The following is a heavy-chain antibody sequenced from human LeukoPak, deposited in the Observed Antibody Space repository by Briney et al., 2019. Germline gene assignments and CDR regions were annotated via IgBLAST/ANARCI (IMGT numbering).Heavy chain of an antibody. CDR3: AKGRGGSPPYFDY. Sequence: PGGSLRLSCAASGFTVSSNYMSWVRQAPGKGLEWVSVIFSDGSTYYADSVKGRFTISRDNSKNTLYLQMNSLRAEDTAVYYCAKGRGGSPPYFDYWGKGTLVTVSS. V-gene: IGHV3-66*02. CDR1: GFTVSSNY. D-gene: IGHD2-15*01. J-gene: IGHJ4*02. CDR2: IFSDGST.